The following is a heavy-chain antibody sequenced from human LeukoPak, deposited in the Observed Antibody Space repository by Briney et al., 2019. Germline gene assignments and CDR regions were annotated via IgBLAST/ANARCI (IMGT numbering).Heavy chain of an antibody. CDR3: ARHGVYSSGWDHYLDY. V-gene: IGHV5-51*01. CDR2: IYPGDSDT. J-gene: IGHJ4*02. Sequence: GESLKISCKGSGYSFTSYWIGWVRQMPGKGLEWMGIIYPGDSDTRYSPSFQGQVTISADKSISTAYLQWSSLKASDTAMYYCARHGVYSSGWDHYLDYWGQGTLVTVSS. D-gene: IGHD6-19*01. CDR1: GYSFTSYW.